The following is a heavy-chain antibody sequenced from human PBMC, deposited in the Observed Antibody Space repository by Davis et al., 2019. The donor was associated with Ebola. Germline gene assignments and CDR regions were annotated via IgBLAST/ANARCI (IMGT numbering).Heavy chain of an antibody. CDR2: INAGNGNT. D-gene: IGHD3-9*01. CDR3: ARDGVDILTGYYVYNWFDP. CDR1: GYTFTSYA. V-gene: IGHV1-3*01. Sequence: AASVKVSCKASGYTFTSYAMHWVRQAPGQRLEWMGWINAGNGNTKYSQKFQGRVTITRDTSASTAYMELSSLRSEDTAVYYCARDGVDILTGYYVYNWFDPWGQGTLVTVSS. J-gene: IGHJ5*02.